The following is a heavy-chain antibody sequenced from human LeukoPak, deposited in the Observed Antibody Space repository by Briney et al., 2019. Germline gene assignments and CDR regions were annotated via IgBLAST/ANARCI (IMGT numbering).Heavy chain of an antibody. CDR1: GGSISTYY. CDR3: AREQGSGRSFDY. D-gene: IGHD3-10*01. CDR2: TYTSGNT. V-gene: IGHV4-4*07. J-gene: IGHJ4*02. Sequence: SETLSLTCTVSGGSISTYYWSWIRQPAGKGLEWIGRTYTSGNTNYNPSLKSRVTMSVDTSKNQFSLNLSSVTAADTAVYYCAREQGSGRSFDYWGQGTLVTVSS.